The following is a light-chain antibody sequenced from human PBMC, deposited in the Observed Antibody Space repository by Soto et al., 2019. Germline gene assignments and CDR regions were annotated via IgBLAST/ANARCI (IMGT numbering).Light chain of an antibody. V-gene: IGLV2-14*01. CDR2: EVS. CDR3: TSYTNTSTVL. J-gene: IGLJ2*01. CDR1: TSDIGSYNY. Sequence: QSALTQPASVSGSLGQSITIFCTGTTSDIGSYNYVSWYQHPPGKAPKLMIYEVSNRPSGVSSRFSRSKSANTASLSISGLQAEDEADYYRTSYTNTSTVLFGGGTKLTVL.